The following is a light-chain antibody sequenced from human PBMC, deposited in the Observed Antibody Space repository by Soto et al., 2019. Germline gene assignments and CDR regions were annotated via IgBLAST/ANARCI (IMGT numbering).Light chain of an antibody. CDR2: GAS. V-gene: IGKV3D-20*02. Sequence: EIELTQSPGTLSLSPGERATLSCRASQSFSRSYLAWYQQKPGQAPRLLIYGASIRATGIPDRFSGSGSGTDFTLTISRLEPEDFAVYYCQQRGDWPPLTFGGGTKGESK. J-gene: IGKJ4*01. CDR3: QQRGDWPPLT. CDR1: QSFSRSY.